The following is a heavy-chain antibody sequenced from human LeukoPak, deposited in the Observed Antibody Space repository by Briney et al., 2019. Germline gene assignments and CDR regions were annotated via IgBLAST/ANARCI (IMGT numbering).Heavy chain of an antibody. Sequence: GGSLRLSCAVSGFSFSSFGMSWVRQAPGKGLEWISAISLNGETTLYADSVKGRFTISRDNSKNTLYLQLTSLRAEDTAVYYCAQGFSSGWYPYWGQGSLVSVSS. CDR2: ISLNGETT. V-gene: IGHV3-23*01. D-gene: IGHD6-19*01. J-gene: IGHJ4*02. CDR1: GFSFSSFG. CDR3: AQGFSSGWYPY.